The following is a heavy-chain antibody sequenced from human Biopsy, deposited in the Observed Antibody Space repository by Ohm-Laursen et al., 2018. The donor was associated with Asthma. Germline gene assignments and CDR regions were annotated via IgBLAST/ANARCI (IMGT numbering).Heavy chain of an antibody. CDR1: GYTFISYA. V-gene: IGHV1-3*01. CDR2: IHAGNGNT. Sequence: ASVKVSCQASGYTFISYAIHWVRQAPGQRLEWMGWIHAGNGNTKYSQKFQGRVTITRDTSASTAYMELSSLRSEGTAVYYCARTYYDFLTGQVNDAFDIWGQGTMVTVSS. D-gene: IGHD3-9*01. CDR3: ARTYYDFLTGQVNDAFDI. J-gene: IGHJ3*02.